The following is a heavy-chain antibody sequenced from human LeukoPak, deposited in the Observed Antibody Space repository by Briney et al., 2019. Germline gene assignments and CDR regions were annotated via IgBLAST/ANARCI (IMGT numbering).Heavy chain of an antibody. Sequence: HPGGSLRLSCAASGFTFSNYYVTWVRQAPGKGLQWVARIKQDGSEQSYVDSAKGRFTISRDDAQNSVYLQMTSLRAEDTAVYYCATYSPTPRRRLDYWGEGTLVTASS. CDR2: IKQDGSEQ. J-gene: IGHJ4*02. CDR3: ATYSPTPRRRLDY. CDR1: GFTFSNYY. V-gene: IGHV3-7*01. D-gene: IGHD2-21*01.